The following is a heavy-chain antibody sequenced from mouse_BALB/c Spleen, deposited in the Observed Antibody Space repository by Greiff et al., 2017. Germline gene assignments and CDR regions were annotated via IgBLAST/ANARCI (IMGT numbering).Heavy chain of an antibody. D-gene: IGHD1-2*01. CDR1: GYTFTSYW. CDR2: INPSNGRT. CDR3: ARLLLRLRYFDV. J-gene: IGHJ1*01. V-gene: IGHV1S81*02. Sequence: VQLQQPGAELVKPGASVKLSCKASGYTFTSYWMHWVKQRPGQGLEWIGEINPSNGRTNYNEKFKSKATLTVDKSSSTAYMQLSSLTSEDSAVYYFARLLLRLRYFDVWGAGTTVTVSS.